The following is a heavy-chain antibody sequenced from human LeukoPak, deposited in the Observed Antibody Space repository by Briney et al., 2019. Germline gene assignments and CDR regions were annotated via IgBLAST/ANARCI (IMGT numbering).Heavy chain of an antibody. CDR2: IYYSGST. V-gene: IGHV4-59*08. D-gene: IGHD3-10*01. J-gene: IGHJ2*01. CDR1: GGSISSYY. Sequence: PSETLSLTCTVSGGSISSYYWSWIRQPPGKGLEWIGYIYYSGSTNYNPSLKSRVTISVDTSKNQFSLKLSSVTAADTAVYYCARRSYYYGSGSYYPEGYWYFDLWGRGTLVTVSS. CDR3: ARRSYYYGSGSYYPEGYWYFDL.